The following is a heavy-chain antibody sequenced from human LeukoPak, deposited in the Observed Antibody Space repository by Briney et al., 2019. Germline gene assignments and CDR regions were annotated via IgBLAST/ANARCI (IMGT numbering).Heavy chain of an antibody. CDR1: GFTFSSYA. V-gene: IGHV3-23*01. CDR3: AKGDDYDSSGYYDY. CDR2: ISGSGGST. J-gene: IGHJ4*02. Sequence: GGSLRLSCAASGFTFSSYATSWVRQAPGKGLEWVSAISGSGGSTYYADSVKGRFTISRDNSKNTLYLQMNSLRAEDTAVYYCAKGDDYDSSGYYDYWGQGTLVTVSS. D-gene: IGHD3-22*01.